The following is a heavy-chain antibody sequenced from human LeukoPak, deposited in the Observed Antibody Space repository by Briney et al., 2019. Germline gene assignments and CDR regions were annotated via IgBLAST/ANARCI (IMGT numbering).Heavy chain of an antibody. Sequence: ASVTVSCKASGYIFTSYDINWVRQAPGQGLEWMGWMNPNSGNTGYAQKFQGRVTMTRNTSVSTAYMELSSLRSEDTAVYYCARGVVVTAIPRRRDWFDPWGQGTLVTVSS. CDR1: GYIFTSYD. CDR2: MNPNSGNT. CDR3: ARGVVVTAIPRRRDWFDP. D-gene: IGHD2-21*02. J-gene: IGHJ5*02. V-gene: IGHV1-8*01.